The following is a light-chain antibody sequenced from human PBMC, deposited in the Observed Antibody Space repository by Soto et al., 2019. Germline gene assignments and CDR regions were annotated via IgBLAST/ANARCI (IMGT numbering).Light chain of an antibody. CDR1: QSIASTY. J-gene: IGKJ2*01. V-gene: IGKV3-20*01. CDR2: GAS. CDR3: QQYGSSLYT. Sequence: EIVLTQSPGTLSLSPGERVILSCRASQSIASTYLTWYQQKPGQAPRLLIYGASRRATGIPDRFSGSGSGTDFSLTISRLEPEDFAVYYCQQYGSSLYTFGQGTKLEIK.